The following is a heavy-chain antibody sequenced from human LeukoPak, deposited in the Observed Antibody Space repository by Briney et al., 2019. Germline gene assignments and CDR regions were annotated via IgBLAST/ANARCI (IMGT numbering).Heavy chain of an antibody. CDR3: ARARYCSGGSCYRYTHWFDP. Sequence: PSETLSFTCTVSGGSISSYYWSWIRQPPGKGLEWIGYIYNNGSTNYNPSLKSRVTISVGTSKNQFSLKLTSVTAADTAVYYCARARYCSGGSCYRYTHWFDPWGQGTLVTVSS. J-gene: IGHJ5*02. CDR1: GGSISSYY. CDR2: IYNNGST. V-gene: IGHV4-59*01. D-gene: IGHD2-15*01.